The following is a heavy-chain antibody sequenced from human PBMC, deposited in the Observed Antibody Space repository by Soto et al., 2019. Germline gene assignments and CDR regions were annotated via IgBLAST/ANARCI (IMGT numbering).Heavy chain of an antibody. D-gene: IGHD2-15*01. Sequence: PGGSLRLSCAASGFTFHNHAMHWVRQAPGKGLEWVAGISWNSDKIGYADSVKGRFTISRDNASNSLYLQENSLRAEATALYFCAKDSGSSLSEYFRYWGQGTLVTVSS. CDR2: ISWNSDKI. CDR3: AKDSGSSLSEYFRY. V-gene: IGHV3-9*01. CDR1: GFTFHNHA. J-gene: IGHJ1*01.